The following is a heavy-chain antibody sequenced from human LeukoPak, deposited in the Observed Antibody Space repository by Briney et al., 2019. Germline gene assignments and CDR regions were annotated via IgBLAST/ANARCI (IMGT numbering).Heavy chain of an antibody. CDR3: ARTYYYGSGGLNWFDP. Sequence: PSETLSLTCTVSGGSISSYYWSWIRQPPGKGLEWIGYIYYSGSTNYNPSLKSRVIISVDTSKNQFSLKLSSVTAADTAVYYCARTYYYGSGGLNWFDPWGQGTLVTVSS. V-gene: IGHV4-59*08. D-gene: IGHD3-10*01. CDR2: IYYSGST. CDR1: GGSISSYY. J-gene: IGHJ5*02.